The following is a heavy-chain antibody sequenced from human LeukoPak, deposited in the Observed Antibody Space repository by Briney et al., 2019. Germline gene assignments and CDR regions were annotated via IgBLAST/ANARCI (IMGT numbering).Heavy chain of an antibody. CDR3: ARGTPTIIAVAGNFDI. J-gene: IGHJ3*02. CDR1: GGSISSGGYY. D-gene: IGHD6-19*01. Sequence: SETLSLTCTVSGGSISSGGYYWSWIRQHPGKGLEWIGYIYYSGSTYYNPSLKSRVTISVDTSKNQFSLKLSSVTAADTAVYYCARGTPTIIAVAGNFDIWGQGTMVTVSS. V-gene: IGHV4-31*03. CDR2: IYYSGST.